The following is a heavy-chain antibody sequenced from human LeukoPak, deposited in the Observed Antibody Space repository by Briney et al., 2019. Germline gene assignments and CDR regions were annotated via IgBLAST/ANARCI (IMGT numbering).Heavy chain of an antibody. CDR2: IYYTGNA. Sequence: SETLSLTCVASGGSMNDYYWSWVRQSPGKGLDWIGQIYYTGNANYNPSLKSRLTISVDTSKNQLSLRLRSLTAADTAVYFCARTPYSSGRLGGYPYYYMDVWGKGTTVTVTS. CDR3: ARTPYSSGRLGGYPYYYMDV. CDR1: GGSMNDYY. J-gene: IGHJ6*04. D-gene: IGHD3-16*02. V-gene: IGHV4-59*01.